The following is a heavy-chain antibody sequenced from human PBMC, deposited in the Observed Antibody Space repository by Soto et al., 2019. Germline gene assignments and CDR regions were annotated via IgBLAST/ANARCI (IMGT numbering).Heavy chain of an antibody. D-gene: IGHD5-18*01. CDR1: GGSISSYY. J-gene: IGHJ4*02. CDR3: ARSSGYSYGRFDY. Sequence: SETLSLTCTVSGGSISSYYWSWMRQPPGKGLEWIGYIYYSGSTNYNPSLKSRVTISVDTSKNQFSLKLSSVTAADTAVYYCARSSGYSYGRFDYWGQGTLVTVSS. CDR2: IYYSGST. V-gene: IGHV4-59*01.